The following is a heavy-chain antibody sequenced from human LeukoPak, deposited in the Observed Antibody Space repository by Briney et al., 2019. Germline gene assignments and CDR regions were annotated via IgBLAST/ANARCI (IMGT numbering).Heavy chain of an antibody. J-gene: IGHJ4*02. CDR2: IYYSGST. D-gene: IGHD5-12*01. Sequence: SETLSLTCTVSGGSISSGGYYWSWIRQHPGKGLEWIGYIYYSGSTYYNPSLKSRVTISVDTSKNQFSLKLSSVTAADTAVYYCARDREYSGLYYFDYWGQGTLVTVSS. CDR1: GGSISSGGYY. CDR3: ARDREYSGLYYFDY. V-gene: IGHV4-31*03.